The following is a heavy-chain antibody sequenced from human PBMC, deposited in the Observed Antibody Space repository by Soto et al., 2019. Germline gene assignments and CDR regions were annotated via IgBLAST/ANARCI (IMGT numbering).Heavy chain of an antibody. V-gene: IGHV1-3*01. D-gene: IGHD3-22*01. J-gene: IGHJ3*02. Sequence: ASVKVSCKASGYTFTSYDMHWVRQAPGQRLEWMGWINAGNGNTKYSQKFQGRVTITRDTSASTAYMELSSLRSEDTAVYYCARDLYYYDSSGYYPHDAFDIWGQGTMVTVSS. CDR2: INAGNGNT. CDR3: ARDLYYYDSSGYYPHDAFDI. CDR1: GYTFTSYD.